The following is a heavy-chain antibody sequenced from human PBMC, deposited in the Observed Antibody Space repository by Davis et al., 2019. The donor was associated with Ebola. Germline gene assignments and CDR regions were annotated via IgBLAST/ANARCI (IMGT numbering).Heavy chain of an antibody. V-gene: IGHV4-59*01. D-gene: IGHD3-3*01. CDR1: GGSISSYY. J-gene: IGHJ5*02. CDR2: IYYSGST. Sequence: LSCTVSGGSISSYYWSWIRQPPGKGLEWIGYIYYSGSTNYNPSLKSRVTISVDTSKNQFSLKLSSVTAADTAVYYCARVGYDFWSGYSSSNWFDPWGQGTLVTVSS. CDR3: ARVGYDFWSGYSSSNWFDP.